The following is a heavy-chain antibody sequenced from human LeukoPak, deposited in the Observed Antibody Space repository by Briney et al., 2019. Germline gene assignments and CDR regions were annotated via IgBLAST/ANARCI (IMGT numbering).Heavy chain of an antibody. CDR3: ARDRDAWFGELSSFDY. V-gene: IGHV3-11*01. Sequence: GGSLRLSCAASGFTFSDYYMSWIRQAPGKGLEWVSYISSSGSTIYYADSVKGRFTISRDNAKNSLYLQMNSLRAEDTAVHYCARDRDAWFGELSSFDYWGQGTLVTVSS. CDR1: GFTFSDYY. CDR2: ISSSGSTI. D-gene: IGHD3-10*01. J-gene: IGHJ4*02.